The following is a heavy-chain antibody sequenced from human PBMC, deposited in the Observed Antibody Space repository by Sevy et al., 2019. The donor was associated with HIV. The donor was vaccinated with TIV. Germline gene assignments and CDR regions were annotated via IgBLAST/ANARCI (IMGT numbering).Heavy chain of an antibody. CDR3: ARAPVGGGGGDFDY. J-gene: IGHJ4*02. CDR1: GGSVSSGSYY. CDR2: IYYSGIT. D-gene: IGHD3-16*01. Sequence: SETLSLTCTVSGGSVSSGSYYWSWIRQPPGKGLEWIGYIYYSGITNYNPSLKCRVTISVDTSKNQFSLNLSSVTAADTAVYYCARAPVGGGGGDFDYWGQGTLVTVSS. V-gene: IGHV4-61*01.